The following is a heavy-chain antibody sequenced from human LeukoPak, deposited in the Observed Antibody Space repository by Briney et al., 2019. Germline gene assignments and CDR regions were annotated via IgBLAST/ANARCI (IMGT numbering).Heavy chain of an antibody. CDR1: GYSISSGYY. D-gene: IGHD3-3*01. Sequence: SETLSLTCTVSGYSISSGYYWGWIRQPPGKGLEWIGSIHHSGSTYYSLSLKSRVTISVDTSKTQFSLKLSSVTAADTAVYFCASSYFSSHGAFDFWGQGTMVTVSS. CDR3: ASSYFSSHGAFDF. V-gene: IGHV4-38-2*02. CDR2: IHHSGST. J-gene: IGHJ3*01.